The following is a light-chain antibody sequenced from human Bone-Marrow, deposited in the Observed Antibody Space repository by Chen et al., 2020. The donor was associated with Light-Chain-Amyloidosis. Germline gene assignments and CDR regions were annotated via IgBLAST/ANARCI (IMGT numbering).Light chain of an antibody. J-gene: IGLJ3*02. CDR1: NIGSTS. Sequence: SYVLTQPSSVSVAPGQTATIACGGNNIGSTSVHGYQQTPGLAPLLVVYDDSDRPSGSPERLSGSNSGNPATLTISRVEAGDEADYYCQVWDRSSDRPVFGGGTKLTVL. V-gene: IGLV3-21*02. CDR3: QVWDRSSDRPV. CDR2: DDS.